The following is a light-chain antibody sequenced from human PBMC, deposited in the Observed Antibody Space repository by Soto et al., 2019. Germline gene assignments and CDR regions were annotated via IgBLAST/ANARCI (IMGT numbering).Light chain of an antibody. V-gene: IGKV1-5*03. Sequence: DIQMTQSPSTLSASVGDRVTLTCRASQSVSDWLAWYQQKPGKAPKVLIYRASNFESGVPSRFSGSGSGTEFTLTISSLQPDDSATYYCQQYNTFAPCTFGQGTKLEI. CDR2: RAS. CDR1: QSVSDW. J-gene: IGKJ2*02. CDR3: QQYNTFAPCT.